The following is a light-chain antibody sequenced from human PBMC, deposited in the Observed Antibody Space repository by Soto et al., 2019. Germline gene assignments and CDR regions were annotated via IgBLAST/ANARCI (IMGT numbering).Light chain of an antibody. CDR1: QSISSSY. CDR2: RTF. Sequence: EIVFTQSPGTLSVSPGERANLSCRASQSISSSYLAWYQQKPGQPPRLLLYRTFSRATGIPDRFSGSGSGTDFTLTISRLEPEDFAVYFCQQFSSSPLTFGGGTKVEI. CDR3: QQFSSSPLT. J-gene: IGKJ4*01. V-gene: IGKV3-20*01.